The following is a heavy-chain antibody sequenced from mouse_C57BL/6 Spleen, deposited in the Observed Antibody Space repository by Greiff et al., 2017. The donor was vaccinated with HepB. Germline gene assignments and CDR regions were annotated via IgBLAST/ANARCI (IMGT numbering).Heavy chain of an antibody. CDR1: GYTFTDYE. CDR3: TRAYYSKVGLDY. V-gene: IGHV1-15*01. D-gene: IGHD2-5*01. CDR2: IDPETGGT. J-gene: IGHJ2*01. Sequence: VQRVESGAELVRPGASVTLSCKASGYTFTDYEMHWVKQTPVHGLEWIGAIDPETGGTAYNQKFKGKAILTADKSSSTAYMELRSLTSEDSAVYYCTRAYYSKVGLDYWGQGTTLTVSS.